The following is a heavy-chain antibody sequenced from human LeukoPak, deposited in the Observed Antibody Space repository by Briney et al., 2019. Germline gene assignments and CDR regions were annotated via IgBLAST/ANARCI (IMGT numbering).Heavy chain of an antibody. Sequence: ASVKVSCKASGGTFSSYAISWVRQAPGQGLEWMGGIIPIFGTANYAQKFQGRVTITADESTSTAYMELSSLRSEDTAVHYCAGRYSSSPGRFDPWGQGTLVTVSS. CDR2: IIPIFGTA. D-gene: IGHD6-13*01. V-gene: IGHV1-69*13. CDR1: GGTFSSYA. J-gene: IGHJ5*02. CDR3: AGRYSSSPGRFDP.